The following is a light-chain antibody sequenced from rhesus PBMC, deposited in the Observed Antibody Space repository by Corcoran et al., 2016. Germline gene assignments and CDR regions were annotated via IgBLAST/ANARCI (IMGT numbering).Light chain of an antibody. CDR2: DAS. V-gene: IGKV3-53*01. J-gene: IGKJ3*01. Sequence: QVMLTQSPATLSLSPGERATLSCRASQSVTNYLAWYQQKPGQPPRLLIYDASSGAAAVPDRFSGSGSRTNVTLTISSLEPEDFAVYYCQKYSNSPFTFGPGTRLDIK. CDR3: QKYSNSPFT. CDR1: QSVTNY.